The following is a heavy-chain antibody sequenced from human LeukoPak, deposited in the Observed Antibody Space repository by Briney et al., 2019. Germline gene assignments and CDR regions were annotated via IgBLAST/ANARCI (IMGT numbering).Heavy chain of an antibody. CDR1: GYTFSRHG. J-gene: IGHJ5*02. V-gene: IGHV3-33*01. D-gene: IGHD3-16*01. Sequence: GGSLRLSCAASGYTFSRHGIHWVRQARGKGLEWVAVVWYDGRNRDYADSVKGRFTISKDNSNNMVFLQMDRLRAEDTAVYYCARLWGGNGYSGGSLNLWGQGTLVTISS. CDR3: ARLWGGNGYSGGSLNL. CDR2: VWYDGRNR.